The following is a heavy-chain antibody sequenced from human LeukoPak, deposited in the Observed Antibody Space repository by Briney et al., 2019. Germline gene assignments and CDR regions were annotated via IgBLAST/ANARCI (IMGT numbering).Heavy chain of an antibody. J-gene: IGHJ4*02. CDR1: GFTFSSYT. V-gene: IGHV3-21*01. CDR3: ARDQEQWLAIFAY. CDR2: ISSSSSYI. Sequence: GGSLRLSCAASGFTFSSYTMNWARQAPGKGLEWVSSISSSSSYIYYADSVKGRFTISRDNAKNSLYLQMNSLRAEDTAVYYCARDQEQWLAIFAYWGQGTLVTVSS. D-gene: IGHD6-19*01.